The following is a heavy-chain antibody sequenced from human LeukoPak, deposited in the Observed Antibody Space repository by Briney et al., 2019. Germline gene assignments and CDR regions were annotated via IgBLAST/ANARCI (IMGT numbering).Heavy chain of an antibody. D-gene: IGHD6-19*01. CDR1: GYAFTNFD. CDR2: MSLNRGNT. CDR3: ARGVGAVGDY. J-gene: IGHJ4*02. Sequence: ASLRASCKASGYAFTNFDINWVRQATGQGLEWVWWMSLNRGNTGYAQKFQGRVTMTRDTSTSTAYMELSSLRSDDTAVYYCARGVGAVGDYWGQGTLVTVSS. V-gene: IGHV1-8*01.